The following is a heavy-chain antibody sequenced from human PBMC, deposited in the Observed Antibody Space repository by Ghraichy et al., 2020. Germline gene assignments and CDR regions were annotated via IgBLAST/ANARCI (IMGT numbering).Heavy chain of an antibody. CDR3: AADNYDSSGYQGL. CDR2: IVVGSGDT. J-gene: IGHJ4*02. CDR1: GFPFSSSA. V-gene: IGHV1-58*02. D-gene: IGHD3-22*01. Sequence: SVKVSCKASGFPFSSSAMQWVRQARGQRLEWIGWIVVGSGDTNYAQRFQERVTITRDMSRSTAYMELSSLRSEETAVYYSAADNYDSSGYQGLWGQGTLVTVSS.